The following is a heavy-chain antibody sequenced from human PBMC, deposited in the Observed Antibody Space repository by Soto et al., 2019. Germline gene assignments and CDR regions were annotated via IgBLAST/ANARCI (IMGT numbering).Heavy chain of an antibody. Sequence: QVQLQESGPGLVKPSQTLSLTCTVSGGSISSGDYYWSWIRQPPGKGLEWIGYIYYSGSTYYNPSLTSRVTISVDTSKNQFSLKLSSVTAADTAVYYCARGGGYSYGSDAFDIWGQGTMVTVSS. D-gene: IGHD5-18*01. V-gene: IGHV4-30-4*01. CDR2: IYYSGST. CDR3: ARGGGYSYGSDAFDI. J-gene: IGHJ3*02. CDR1: GGSISSGDYY.